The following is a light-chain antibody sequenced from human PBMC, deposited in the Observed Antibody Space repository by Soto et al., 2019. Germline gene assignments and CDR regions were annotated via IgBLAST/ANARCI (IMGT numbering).Light chain of an antibody. CDR3: QQYFIYSFT. V-gene: IGKV1-5*01. CDR2: DAS. Sequence: DIQMTQSPSTLSASLGNRVTITCRASQSVRSWLAWYQQKPGRSPKLLIYDASSLQSGVPSRFSGSGFGTDFTLTISSLQADDFATYYCQQYFIYSFTFGPGTKVDSK. CDR1: QSVRSW. J-gene: IGKJ3*01.